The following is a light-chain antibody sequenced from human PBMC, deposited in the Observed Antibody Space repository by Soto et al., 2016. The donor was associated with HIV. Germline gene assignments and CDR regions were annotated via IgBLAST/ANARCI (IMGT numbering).Light chain of an antibody. J-gene: IGLJ3*02. V-gene: IGLV3-21*03. Sequence: SYVLTQPPSVSVAPGKTARITCGGNNIGSKSVYWYQQKSGQAPVLVVHDDSHRPSGIPERFSGSSSGNTATLTISRVEIGDEADYYCQVWDSSSDHWVFGGGTKLTVL. CDR1: NIGSKS. CDR2: DDS. CDR3: QVWDSSSDHWV.